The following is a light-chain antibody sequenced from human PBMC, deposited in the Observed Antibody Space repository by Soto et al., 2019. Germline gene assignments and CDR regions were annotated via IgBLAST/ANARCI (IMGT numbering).Light chain of an antibody. CDR3: QQYSNWPPIT. J-gene: IGKJ5*01. Sequence: EIVMTQYPATLSVSPGERATLSCRASQSVSVNLAWYQQKPGQPPRLLIYGASTRATGIPGRFSGSGSGTEFTLSISSLQSEDFAVYYCQQYSNWPPITFGQGTRLEIK. V-gene: IGKV3-15*01. CDR1: QSVSVN. CDR2: GAS.